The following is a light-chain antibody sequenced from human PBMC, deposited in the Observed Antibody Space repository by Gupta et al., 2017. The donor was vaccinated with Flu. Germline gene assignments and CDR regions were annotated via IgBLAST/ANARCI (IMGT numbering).Light chain of an antibody. CDR2: KNN. V-gene: IGLV1-47*01. CDR1: SCKIGGNY. Sequence: RMTITGAGSSCKIGGNYVYWYQRSSGAAPNLLVYKNNKRDSGGPGRFSGTKYGTTTTVAMSGLRAEEEADYDCATGDDSRSGLVFGGGTKLTVL. J-gene: IGLJ2*01. CDR3: ATGDDSRSGLV.